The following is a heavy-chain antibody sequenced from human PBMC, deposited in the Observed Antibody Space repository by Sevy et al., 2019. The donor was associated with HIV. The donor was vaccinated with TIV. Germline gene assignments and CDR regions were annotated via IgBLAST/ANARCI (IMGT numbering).Heavy chain of an antibody. CDR3: AREVDTAMDYYYYYYMDV. V-gene: IGHV4-59*01. D-gene: IGHD5-18*01. Sequence: SETLSLTCTVSGGSISSYYWSWIRQPPGKGLEWIGYIYYSGSTNYNPSLKSRVTISVDTSKNQFSLKLSSVTAADTAVYYCAREVDTAMDYYYYYYMDVWGKGITVTVSS. J-gene: IGHJ6*03. CDR2: IYYSGST. CDR1: GGSISSYY.